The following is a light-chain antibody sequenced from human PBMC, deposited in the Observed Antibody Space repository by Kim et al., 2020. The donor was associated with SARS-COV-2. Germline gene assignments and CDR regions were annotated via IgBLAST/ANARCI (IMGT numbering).Light chain of an antibody. CDR2: KSS. CDR1: QSVGLW. J-gene: IGKJ3*01. Sequence: PAAVGDTVTISCRVRQSVGLWLAWCQHKPGQDTNLLLAKSSELQPGIASRFVGSGLETHFTLNISRLQHSDFADYYCHPYGSPSTFGPGTKVDIK. CDR3: HPYGSPST. V-gene: IGKV1-5*03.